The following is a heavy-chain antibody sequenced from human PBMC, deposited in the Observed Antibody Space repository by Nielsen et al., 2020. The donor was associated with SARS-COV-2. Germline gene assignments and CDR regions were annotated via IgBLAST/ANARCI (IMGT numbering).Heavy chain of an antibody. CDR3: AKDLESGSNCFDY. D-gene: IGHD1-26*01. Sequence: WIRQAPGKGLEWVSYISSSSSTIYYADSVKGRFTISRDNSKNTLYLQMNSLRAEDTAVYYRAKDLESGSNCFDYWGQGTLVTVSS. CDR2: ISSSSSTI. J-gene: IGHJ4*02. V-gene: IGHV3-48*01.